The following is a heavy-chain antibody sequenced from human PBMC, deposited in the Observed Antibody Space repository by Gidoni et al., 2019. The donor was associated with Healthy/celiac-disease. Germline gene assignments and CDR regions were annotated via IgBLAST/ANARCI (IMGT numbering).Heavy chain of an antibody. V-gene: IGHV3-48*02. CDR3: ARGRSGYSGYDPADNWFDP. D-gene: IGHD5-12*01. CDR2: ISSSSSTI. CDR1: GFTFSSYS. J-gene: IGHJ5*02. Sequence: EVQLVESGGGLVQPGGSLRLSCAASGFTFSSYSMNWVRQAPGKGLEWVSYISSSSSTIYYADSVKGRFTISRDNAKNSLYLQMNSLRDEDTAVYYCARGRSGYSGYDPADNWFDPWGQGTLVTVSS.